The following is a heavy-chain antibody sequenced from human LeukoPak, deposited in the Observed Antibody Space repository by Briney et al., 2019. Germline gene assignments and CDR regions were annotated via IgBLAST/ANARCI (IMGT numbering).Heavy chain of an antibody. V-gene: IGHV3-30*03. CDR1: GFTFSSYG. CDR2: ISYDGSNK. J-gene: IGHJ4*02. D-gene: IGHD6-19*01. Sequence: QPGRSLRLSCAASGFTFSSYGIHWVRQAPGKGLEWVAVISYDGSNKYYADSVKGRFTISRDNSKNTLHLQMNSLRAEDTAVYYCARSTIAVAGDFWGQGTLVTVSS. CDR3: ARSTIAVAGDF.